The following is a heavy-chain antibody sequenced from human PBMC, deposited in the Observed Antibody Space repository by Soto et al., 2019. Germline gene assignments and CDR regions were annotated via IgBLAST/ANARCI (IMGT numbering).Heavy chain of an antibody. D-gene: IGHD3-16*01. CDR1: GFTFSNAW. J-gene: IGHJ4*02. CDR3: TGVDFHY. V-gene: IGHV3-15*07. CDR2: IKTKTDDGTT. Sequence: EVQLVESGGGLVKPGGSLRLSCAASGFTFSNAWMNWVRQAPGKGLEWVGLIKTKTDDGTTDYAAPVKGRFTISRDDSKNTLYLQLNSLKTEDTALYYCTGVDFHYWSQGTLVTVSS.